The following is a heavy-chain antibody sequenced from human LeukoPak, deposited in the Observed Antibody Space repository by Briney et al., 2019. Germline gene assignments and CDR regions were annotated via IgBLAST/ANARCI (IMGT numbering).Heavy chain of an antibody. CDR3: ARDYSGSSLNWFDP. D-gene: IGHD1-26*01. J-gene: IGHJ5*02. V-gene: IGHV4-59*08. Sequence: SETLSLTCTVSGGSISSYYWSWIRQPPGKGLEWIGYIYYGGSTNYNPSLKSRVTISVDTSKNQLSLKLSSVTAADTAVYYCARDYSGSSLNWFDPWGQGTLVTVSS. CDR1: GGSISSYY. CDR2: IYYGGST.